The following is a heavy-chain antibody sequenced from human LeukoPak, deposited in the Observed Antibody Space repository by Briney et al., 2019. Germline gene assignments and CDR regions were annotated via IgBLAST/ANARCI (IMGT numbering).Heavy chain of an antibody. V-gene: IGHV4-4*07. CDR3: ARGRGFCSGTSCAYYFDY. CDR1: GGSIGGYY. J-gene: IGHJ4*02. D-gene: IGHD2-2*01. CDR2: IYTSGTT. Sequence: SETLSLICTVSGGSIGGYYWSWIRQPAGKGLEWIGRIYTSGTTNYNPSLKSRVTMSIDTSKNQFSVRLTSVTAADTALYYCARGRGFCSGTSCAYYFDYWGQGNLVTVSS.